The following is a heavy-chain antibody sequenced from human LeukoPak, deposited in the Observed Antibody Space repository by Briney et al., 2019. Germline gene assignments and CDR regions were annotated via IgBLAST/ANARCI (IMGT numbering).Heavy chain of an antibody. CDR1: GGSISSLY. D-gene: IGHD5-24*01. J-gene: IGHJ4*02. CDR2: INHSGST. Sequence: SETLSLTCSVSGGSISSLYWSWIRQPPGKGLEWIGEINHSGSTNYNPSLKSRVTISVDTSKNQFSLKLSSVTAADTAVYYCARRWLHRKGFDYWGQGTLVTVSS. V-gene: IGHV4-34*01. CDR3: ARRWLHRKGFDY.